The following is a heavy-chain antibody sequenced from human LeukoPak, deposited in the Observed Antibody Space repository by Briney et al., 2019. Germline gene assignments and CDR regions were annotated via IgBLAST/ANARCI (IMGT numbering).Heavy chain of an antibody. V-gene: IGHV4-34*01. Sequence: SETLSLTCAVYGGSFSGYWWNWIRQPPGKGPEWIGEINRDGNTKYNPSLKSRVTISIDTSMNQFSLKLRSVAAADTAVYYGARWGYGSGDSRGFDPWGQGIRVTVSS. CDR1: GGSFSGYW. CDR3: ARWGYGSGDSRGFDP. CDR2: INRDGNT. J-gene: IGHJ5*02. D-gene: IGHD3-10*01.